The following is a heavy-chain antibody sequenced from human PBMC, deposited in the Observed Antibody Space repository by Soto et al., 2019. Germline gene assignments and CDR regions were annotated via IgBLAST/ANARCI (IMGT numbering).Heavy chain of an antibody. D-gene: IGHD1-1*01. J-gene: IGHJ1*01. Sequence: VTVYCKAAGYTFTSYDMNWVGQATVQGLEWVGWNNPISEYTAHTQQFQGRVTLTREISTATAYIESSSLTSEDAAVKFCAIQVPPGSSGDWGPGTQVTVSS. CDR3: AIQVPPGSSGD. CDR1: GYTFTSYD. CDR2: NNPISEYT. V-gene: IGHV1-8*01.